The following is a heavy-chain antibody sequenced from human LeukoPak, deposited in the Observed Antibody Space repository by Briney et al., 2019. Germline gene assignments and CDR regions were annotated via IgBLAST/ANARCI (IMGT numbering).Heavy chain of an antibody. D-gene: IGHD5-18*01. CDR3: ARSGIQLWLPEN. CDR2: IYYSGST. V-gene: IGHV4-31*03. CDR1: GGSISRGGYS. J-gene: IGHJ4*02. Sequence: SETLSLTCTVPGGSISRGGYSWSWIRQPPGQGLERIGYIYYSGSTYYNPSLKSRVTISVDTSKNQFSLKLSSVTAADTAVYYCARSGIQLWLPENWGQGTLVTVSS.